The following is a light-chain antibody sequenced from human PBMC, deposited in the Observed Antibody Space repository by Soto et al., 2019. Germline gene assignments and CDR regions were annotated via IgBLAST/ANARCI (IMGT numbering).Light chain of an antibody. Sequence: QSVLTQPPSASGTPGQRVTISCSGSSYNIGSNTVNWYQQLPGTAPKLLIYSNNQRPSGVPDRFSGSKSGTSASLAISGLQSEDEADYYCAAWDDSLNVVFGGGTKLPVL. CDR3: AAWDDSLNVV. J-gene: IGLJ2*01. CDR1: SYNIGSNT. V-gene: IGLV1-44*01. CDR2: SNN.